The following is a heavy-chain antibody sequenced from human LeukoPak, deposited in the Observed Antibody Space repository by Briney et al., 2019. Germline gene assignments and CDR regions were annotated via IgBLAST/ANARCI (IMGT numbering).Heavy chain of an antibody. CDR1: GFTFSSYA. D-gene: IGHD3-9*01. V-gene: IGHV3-23*01. Sequence: PGGSLRLSCAASGFTFSSYAMSWVRQAPGKGLEWVSATSGSGGSTYYADSVKGRFTISKDNSKNTLYLQMNSLRAEDTAVYYCAKAGLRYFDWLSSRNYYFDYWGQGTLVTVSS. J-gene: IGHJ4*02. CDR2: TSGSGGST. CDR3: AKAGLRYFDWLSSRNYYFDY.